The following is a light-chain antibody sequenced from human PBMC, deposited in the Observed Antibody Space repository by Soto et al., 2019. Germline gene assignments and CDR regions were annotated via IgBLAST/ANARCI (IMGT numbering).Light chain of an antibody. V-gene: IGKV3-11*01. CDR3: QQRSNWAIT. CDR1: QSVSSS. Sequence: EIVLTQSPATLSLSPGERATLSCRASQSVSSSLSWYRQKPGQAPRLLIYDASNRATGIPARFSGSGSGTDFTLTISSLEPEDFAVYYCQQRSNWAITFGQGTKVDIK. J-gene: IGKJ1*01. CDR2: DAS.